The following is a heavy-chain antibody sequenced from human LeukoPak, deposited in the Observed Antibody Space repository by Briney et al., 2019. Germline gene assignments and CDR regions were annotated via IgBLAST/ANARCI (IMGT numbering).Heavy chain of an antibody. V-gene: IGHV3-33*08. J-gene: IGHJ3*02. Sequence: LSLTCAVYGGSFSGYYWSWVRQAPGKGLEWVAVIWYDGSKKYYADSVKGRFTISRDNSKNTLYLQMNSLRAEDTAVYYCARDSGSGSSPTHDAFDIWGQGTMVTVSS. CDR2: IWYDGSKK. D-gene: IGHD3-10*01. CDR3: ARDSGSGSSPTHDAFDI. CDR1: GGSFSGYY.